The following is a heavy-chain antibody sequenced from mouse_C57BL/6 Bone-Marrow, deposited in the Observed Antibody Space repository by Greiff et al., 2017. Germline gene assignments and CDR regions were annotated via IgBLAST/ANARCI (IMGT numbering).Heavy chain of an antibody. CDR1: GYSITCGYY. Sequence: ESGPGLVKPSQSLSLTCSVTGYSITCGYYWNWIRQFPGNKLEWMGYISYDGSNNYNPSLKNRIAITRDTSMNQFFLKLHSVTTEDTATYYCAAFYDGWFADWGQGTLVTASA. V-gene: IGHV3-6*01. CDR2: ISYDGSN. D-gene: IGHD2-3*01. J-gene: IGHJ3*01. CDR3: AAFYDGWFAD.